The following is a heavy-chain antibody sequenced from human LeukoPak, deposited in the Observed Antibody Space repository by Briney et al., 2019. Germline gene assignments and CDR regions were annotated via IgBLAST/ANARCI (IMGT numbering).Heavy chain of an antibody. J-gene: IGHJ5*02. D-gene: IGHD3-22*01. Sequence: ASVKVSCKASGYTFTSYDINWVRQAPGQGLEWMGWISAYNGNTNYAQKLQGRVTMTTDTSTSTAYMELRSLRSDDTAVYYCARVLNYYDSSGYYFGVSWFDPWGQGTLVTVSS. CDR1: GYTFTSYD. CDR3: ARVLNYYDSSGYYFGVSWFDP. V-gene: IGHV1-18*01. CDR2: ISAYNGNT.